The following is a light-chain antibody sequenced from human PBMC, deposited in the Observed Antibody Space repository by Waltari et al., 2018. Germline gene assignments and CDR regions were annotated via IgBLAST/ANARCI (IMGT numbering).Light chain of an antibody. CDR2: DVS. J-gene: IGLJ2*01. Sequence: QSALTHPRSVSGSPGQSVTISCTGTSSDVVGYNYVSWYQQHPGKAPKLMIYDVSKRPSGVPDRFSGSKSGNTASLTISGLQAEDEADYCCCSYAGSYTLVFGGGTKLTVL. CDR1: SSDVVGYNY. CDR3: CSYAGSYTLV. V-gene: IGLV2-11*01.